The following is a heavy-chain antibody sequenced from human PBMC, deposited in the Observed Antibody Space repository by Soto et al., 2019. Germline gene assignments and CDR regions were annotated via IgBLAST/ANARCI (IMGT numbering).Heavy chain of an antibody. J-gene: IGHJ4*02. V-gene: IGHV4-34*01. CDR1: GGSFSGYY. CDR3: SRGRRTAVTIDY. Sequence: QVQLQQWGAGLLKPSETLSLTCAVYGGSFSGYYWSWIRQPPGKGLEWIGEINHSGSTNYNPSLKSRVTISVDPSKNQFSRKLSSVTAADTAVYYCSRGRRTAVTIDYWGQGTLVTVSS. CDR2: INHSGST. D-gene: IGHD4-17*01.